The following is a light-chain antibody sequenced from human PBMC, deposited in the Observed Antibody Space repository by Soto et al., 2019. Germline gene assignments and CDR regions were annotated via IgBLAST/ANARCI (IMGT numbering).Light chain of an antibody. CDR1: QTVRNNY. CDR2: DAS. Sequence: EFVLTQSPGTLSLSPGERATLSCRASQTVRNNYLAWYQQKPGQAPRLLIYDASSRATGIPDRFSGGGSGTDFTLTISRLEPEDFALYYCQHYAHNSPITFGQGTRLEIK. J-gene: IGKJ5*01. CDR3: QHYAHNSPIT. V-gene: IGKV3-20*01.